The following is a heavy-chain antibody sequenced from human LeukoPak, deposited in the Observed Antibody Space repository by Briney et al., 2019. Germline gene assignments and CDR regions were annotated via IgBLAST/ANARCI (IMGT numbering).Heavy chain of an antibody. CDR2: IYYTGST. Sequence: PSETLSLTCTVSGDSISSSRHYWGWIRQPPGKGLEWIGNIYYTGSTYYIPSLKSRVTISVDMSKNQFSLKLSSVTAADTAVYYCARRIAVAGSYFDYWGQGTLVTVSS. CDR1: GDSISSSRHY. J-gene: IGHJ4*02. D-gene: IGHD6-19*01. CDR3: ARRIAVAGSYFDY. V-gene: IGHV4-39*01.